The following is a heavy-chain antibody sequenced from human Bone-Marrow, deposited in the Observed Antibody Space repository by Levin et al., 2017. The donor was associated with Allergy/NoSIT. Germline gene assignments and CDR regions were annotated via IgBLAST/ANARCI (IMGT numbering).Heavy chain of an antibody. CDR1: GFTFDTYA. D-gene: IGHD3-3*01. V-gene: IGHV3-23*01. J-gene: IGHJ4*02. CDR2: IDGSGGST. CDR3: AKSRGSHDFWSGYYPPAAVVDY. Sequence: GGSLRLSCAASGFTFDTYALNWVRQAPGKGLEWVSIIDGSGGSTHYADSVKGRFTLSRDNSKNTVYLQMSSLRVEDTAVYYCAKSRGSHDFWSGYYPPAAVVDYWGQGTLFTVS.